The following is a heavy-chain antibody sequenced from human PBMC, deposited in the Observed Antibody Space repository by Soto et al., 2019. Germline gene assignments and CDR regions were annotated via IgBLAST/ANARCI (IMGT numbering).Heavy chain of an antibody. V-gene: IGHV5-51*01. CDR3: ARAAGAEGSYNWNVGYYYYYYMDV. CDR2: IYPGDSDT. D-gene: IGHD1-1*01. J-gene: IGHJ6*03. CDR1: GYSFTSYW. Sequence: GESLKISCKGSGYSFTSYWIGWVRQMPGKGLEWMGIIYPGDSDTRYSPSFQGQVTISADKSISTAYLQWGSLKASDTAMYYCARAAGAEGSYNWNVGYYYYYYMDVWGKGTTVTVSS.